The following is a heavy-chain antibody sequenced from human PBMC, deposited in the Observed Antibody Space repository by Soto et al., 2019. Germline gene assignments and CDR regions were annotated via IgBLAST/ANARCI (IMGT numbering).Heavy chain of an antibody. CDR2: ISYDGSNK. V-gene: IGHV3-30-3*01. D-gene: IGHD2-15*01. CDR1: GFTFSSYA. Sequence: GGSLRLTCAASGFTFSSYAMHWVRQAPGKGLEWVAVISYDGSNKYYADSVKGRFTISSDNSKNTLYLQMNSLRAEDTAVYDCARVSFIVVVVAALQPLSLDYWGQGTLVTVSS. CDR3: ARVSFIVVVVAALQPLSLDY. J-gene: IGHJ4*02.